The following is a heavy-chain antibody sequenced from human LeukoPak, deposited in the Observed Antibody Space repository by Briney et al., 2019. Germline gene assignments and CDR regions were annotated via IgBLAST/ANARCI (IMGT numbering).Heavy chain of an antibody. D-gene: IGHD3-10*01. CDR2: IGSSSSTI. V-gene: IGHV3-48*01. J-gene: IGHJ4*02. CDR3: ARGLKGYGSGSYYIGHSLDY. Sequence: GGSLRLSCAASGFTFSSYSMNWVRQAPGKGLEWVSYIGSSSSTIYYADSVKGRFTISRDNAKNSLYLQMNSLRAEDTAVYYCARGLKGYGSGSYYIGHSLDYWGQGTLVTVSS. CDR1: GFTFSSYS.